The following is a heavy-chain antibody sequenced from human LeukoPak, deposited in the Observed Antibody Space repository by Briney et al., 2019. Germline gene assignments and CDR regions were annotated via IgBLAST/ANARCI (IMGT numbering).Heavy chain of an antibody. J-gene: IGHJ4*02. CDR2: ISVNGDTT. D-gene: IGHD5-18*01. Sequence: GGSLRLSCAASGFTFTSHPMNWVRQAPGKGLEWVSAISVNGDTTYYADSVKGRFTISRDNSKNTVFLQMNSLRVDDTAVYYRAKDDGYRYDNGGWFDYWGQGTLVTVSS. CDR1: GFTFTSHP. V-gene: IGHV3-23*01. CDR3: AKDDGYRYDNGGWFDY.